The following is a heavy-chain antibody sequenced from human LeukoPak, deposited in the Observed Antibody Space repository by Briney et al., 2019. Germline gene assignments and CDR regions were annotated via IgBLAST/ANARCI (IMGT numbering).Heavy chain of an antibody. J-gene: IGHJ4*02. CDR2: IYSGGST. CDR3: ARGYYDSSVFDY. V-gene: IGHV3-53*01. CDR1: GFTVSSNY. Sequence: GGSLRLSCAASGFTVSSNYMSWVRQAPGKGLEWVSVIYSGGSTYYADSVKGRFTISRDNSKNTLYLQMNSLRAEDTAVYYCARGYYDSSVFDYWGQGTLVTVSS. D-gene: IGHD3-22*01.